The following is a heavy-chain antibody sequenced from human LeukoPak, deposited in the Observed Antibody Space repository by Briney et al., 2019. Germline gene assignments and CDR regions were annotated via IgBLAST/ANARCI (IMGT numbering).Heavy chain of an antibody. Sequence: SETMSLTCTVSGGSISGYYWSWLRQPPGKGLEWIGYIYYSGSTNYNPSLKCRVTISVDTSKNQFSLKLSSVTAADTAVYYCARLYSSSFPLYWGQGTLVTVSS. CDR2: IYYSGST. CDR3: ARLYSSSFPLY. CDR1: GGSISGYY. J-gene: IGHJ4*02. D-gene: IGHD6-6*01. V-gene: IGHV4-59*08.